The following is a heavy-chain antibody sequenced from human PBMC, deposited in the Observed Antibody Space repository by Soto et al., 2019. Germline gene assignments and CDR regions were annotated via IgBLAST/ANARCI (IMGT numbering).Heavy chain of an antibody. CDR1: GFTFSSYG. V-gene: IGHV3-33*01. D-gene: IGHD6-19*01. CDR3: ARESSGWYVNAFDI. J-gene: IGHJ3*02. Sequence: QVQLVESGGGVVQPGRSLRPSCAASGFTFSSYGMHWVRQAPGKGLEWVAVIWYDGSNKYYADSVKGRFTISRDNSKNTLYLQMNSLSAEDTAVYYCARESSGWYVNAFDIWGQGTMVTVSS. CDR2: IWYDGSNK.